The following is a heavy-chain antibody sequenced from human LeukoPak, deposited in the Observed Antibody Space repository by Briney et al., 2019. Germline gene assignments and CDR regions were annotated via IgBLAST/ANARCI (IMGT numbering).Heavy chain of an antibody. CDR3: AKDKPPRGYYYYMDV. V-gene: IGHV3-43*01. Sequence: GGSLRLSCAASGFTFDDYTMHWVRKAPGKGLEWVSLISWDGGSTYYADSVKGRFTISRDNSKNSLYLQMNSLRTEDTALYYCAKDKPPRGYYYYMDVWGKGTTVTVSS. CDR1: GFTFDDYT. D-gene: IGHD3-16*01. J-gene: IGHJ6*03. CDR2: ISWDGGST.